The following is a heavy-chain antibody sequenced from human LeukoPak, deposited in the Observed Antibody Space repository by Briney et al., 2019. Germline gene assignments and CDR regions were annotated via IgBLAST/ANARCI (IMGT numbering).Heavy chain of an antibody. Sequence: SGTLSLTCTVSGGSISSGDYYWSWIRQPPGKGLEWIGYIYYSGSTYYNPSLKSRVTISVDTSKNQFSLKLSSVTAADTAVYYCARDLGGSSLLDYWGQGTLVTVSS. CDR3: ARDLGGSSLLDY. V-gene: IGHV4-30-4*08. D-gene: IGHD1-26*01. CDR1: GGSISSGDYY. CDR2: IYYSGST. J-gene: IGHJ4*02.